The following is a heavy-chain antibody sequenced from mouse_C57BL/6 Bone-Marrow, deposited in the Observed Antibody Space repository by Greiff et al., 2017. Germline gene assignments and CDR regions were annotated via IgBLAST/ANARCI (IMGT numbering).Heavy chain of an antibody. V-gene: IGHV1-19*01. D-gene: IGHD2-4*01. Sequence: EVKLQESGPVLVKPGASVKMSCKASGYTFTDYYMNWVKQSHGKSLEWIGVINPYNGGTSYNQKFKGKATLTVYKSSSTAYMELNSLTSEDSAVYYCARWGLRRIYWGQGTTLTVSS. CDR2: INPYNGGT. CDR3: ARWGLRRIY. CDR1: GYTFTDYY. J-gene: IGHJ2*01.